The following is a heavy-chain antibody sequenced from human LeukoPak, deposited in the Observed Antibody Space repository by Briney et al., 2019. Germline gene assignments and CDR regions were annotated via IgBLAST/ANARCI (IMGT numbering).Heavy chain of an antibody. CDR1: GFTFSSYG. CDR2: ISYDGSNK. CDR3: AKDLGDGSGPDY. Sequence: GRSLRLSCAASGFTFSSYGMHWVRRAPGKGLEWVAVISYDGSNKYYADSVKGRFTISRDNSKNTLCLQMNSLRAEDTAVYYCAKDLGDGSGPDYWGQGTLVTVSS. V-gene: IGHV3-30*18. D-gene: IGHD3-10*01. J-gene: IGHJ4*02.